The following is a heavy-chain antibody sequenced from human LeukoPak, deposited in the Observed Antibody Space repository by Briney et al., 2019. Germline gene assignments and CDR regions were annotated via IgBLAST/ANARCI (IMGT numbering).Heavy chain of an antibody. Sequence: GGSLRLSCVGSGYTFGQYGVSWVRQAPGKGLGWVSGVSASGYSTQYADAAKGRFSIGRDNSKSTLYLQMSSLRAEDTAVYFCAKVGGSTGWYDTFDVWGQGTMVTVSS. CDR2: VSASGYST. D-gene: IGHD6-19*01. J-gene: IGHJ3*01. CDR1: GYTFGQYG. CDR3: AKVGGSTGWYDTFDV. V-gene: IGHV3-23*01.